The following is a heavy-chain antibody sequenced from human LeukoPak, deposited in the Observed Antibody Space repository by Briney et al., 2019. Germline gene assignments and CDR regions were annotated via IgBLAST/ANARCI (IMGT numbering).Heavy chain of an antibody. CDR2: ISDDATYT. Sequence: PGGSLRLSCAASGFTFSSYTMHWVRQAPGKGLEWVAAISDDATYTYYSVSVKGRFAISRDNSKKTLFLQMNNPTTDDTAVYYCARGTAVTALSGLWGQGTLVTVSS. CDR3: ARGTAVTALSGL. D-gene: IGHD4-17*01. J-gene: IGHJ4*02. CDR1: GFTFSSYT. V-gene: IGHV3-30*09.